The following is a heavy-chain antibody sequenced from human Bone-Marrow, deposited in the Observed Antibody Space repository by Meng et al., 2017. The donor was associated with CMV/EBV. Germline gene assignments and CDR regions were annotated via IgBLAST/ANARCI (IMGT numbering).Heavy chain of an antibody. CDR3: ARAHCSRTSCLWDFDY. J-gene: IGHJ4*02. CDR1: GYTFTGYY. CDR2: INPNSGGT. V-gene: IGHV1-2*02. Sequence: ASVKVSCKASGYTFTGYYMHWVRQAPGQGLEWMGWINPNSGGTNYAQKFQGRVTMTRDTSISTAYMELSRLRSDDTAVYYCARAHCSRTSCLWDFDYWGQGTLVTVSS. D-gene: IGHD2-2*01.